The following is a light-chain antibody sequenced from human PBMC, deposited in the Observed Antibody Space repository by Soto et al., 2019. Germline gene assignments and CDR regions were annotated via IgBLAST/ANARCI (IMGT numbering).Light chain of an antibody. CDR3: QQYHSFSFT. Sequence: DIQMTQSPSSLSASVGDRVTITCRASQSITYWLAWYQQKPGRAPKLLIYDVFNLQSGVPLRFSGSGSGAEFSLTISSLQPDDSATYYCQQYHSFSFTFGQGTKLEI. V-gene: IGKV1-5*01. J-gene: IGKJ2*01. CDR1: QSITYW. CDR2: DVF.